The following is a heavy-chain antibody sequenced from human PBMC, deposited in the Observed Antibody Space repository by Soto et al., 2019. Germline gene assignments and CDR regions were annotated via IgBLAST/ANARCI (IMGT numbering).Heavy chain of an antibody. CDR3: ANGWCGGDCYSSRDAFDI. V-gene: IGHV3-23*01. D-gene: IGHD2-21*02. CDR2: ISGSGGST. CDR1: GFTFSSYA. J-gene: IGHJ3*02. Sequence: EVQLLESGGGLVQPGGSLRLSCAASGFTFSSYAMSWVRQAPGKGLEWVSAISGSGGSTYYADSVKGRFTISRDNSKNTLYLQMNSLRAEDTAVYYCANGWCGGDCYSSRDAFDIWGQGTMVTVSS.